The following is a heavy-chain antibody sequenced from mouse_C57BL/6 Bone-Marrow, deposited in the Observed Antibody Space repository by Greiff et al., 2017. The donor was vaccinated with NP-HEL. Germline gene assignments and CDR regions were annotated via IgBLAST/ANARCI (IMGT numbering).Heavy chain of an antibody. Sequence: EVQGVESGGDLVKPGGSLKLSCAASGFTFSSYGMSWVRPTPDKRLEWVATISSGGSYTYYPDSVKGRFTISRDNAKNTLYLQMSSLKSEDTAMYYCARQGSYYFDYWGQGTTLTVSS. V-gene: IGHV5-6*01. J-gene: IGHJ2*01. CDR2: ISSGGSYT. CDR3: ARQGSYYFDY. CDR1: GFTFSSYG.